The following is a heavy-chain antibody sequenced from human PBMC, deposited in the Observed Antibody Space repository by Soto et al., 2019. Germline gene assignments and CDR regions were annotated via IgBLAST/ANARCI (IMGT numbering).Heavy chain of an antibody. D-gene: IGHD1-26*01. CDR2: INPSGGSI. J-gene: IGHJ6*02. V-gene: IGHV1-46*01. CDR3: ARDRGRGGSYYIYFYGMDV. CDR1: GYTFTTYY. Sequence: QVQVVQSGAEVKKPGASVKVSYKVSGYTFTTYYIHWVRQAPGQGLEWMGVINPSGGSINYAQKFQGRVTMTRDTSTSTVYMELSSLRSEDTAVYYCARDRGRGGSYYIYFYGMDVWGQGTTVTVSS.